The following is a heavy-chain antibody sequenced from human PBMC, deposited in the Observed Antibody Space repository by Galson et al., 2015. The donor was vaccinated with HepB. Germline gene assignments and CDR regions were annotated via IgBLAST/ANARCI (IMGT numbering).Heavy chain of an antibody. Sequence: SVKVSCKASGYTFTSYGISWVRQAPGQGLEWMAWISTYNGNTNYAQKFQGGVTLTRDTSITTAYMELTGLTSDDTAVYFCVREGDVVPATVPFDYWGQGTLLAVSS. CDR2: ISTYNGNT. CDR3: VREGDVVPATVPFDY. D-gene: IGHD2-2*01. J-gene: IGHJ4*02. V-gene: IGHV1-18*04. CDR1: GYTFTSYG.